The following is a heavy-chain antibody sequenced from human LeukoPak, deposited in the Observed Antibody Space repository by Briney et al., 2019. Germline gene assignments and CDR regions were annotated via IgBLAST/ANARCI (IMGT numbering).Heavy chain of an antibody. Sequence: ASVKVSCKASGYTFTSYGISWVRQAPGQGLEWMGWISGYNGNTSYAQKLQGRVTMTTDTSTSTAYMELRSLRFDDTAVYYCARDWTVSSYNWNDLGYWGQGTLVTVSS. J-gene: IGHJ4*02. D-gene: IGHD1-20*01. CDR1: GYTFTSYG. CDR2: ISGYNGNT. V-gene: IGHV1-18*01. CDR3: ARDWTVSSYNWNDLGY.